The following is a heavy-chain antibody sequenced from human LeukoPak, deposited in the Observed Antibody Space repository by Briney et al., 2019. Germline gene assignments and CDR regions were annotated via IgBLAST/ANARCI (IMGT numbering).Heavy chain of an antibody. Sequence: KASETLSLTCAVYGGSFSGYYWSWIRQPPGKGLEWIGEINHSGSTNYNPSLKSRVTISVDTSKNQFSLKLSSVTAADTAVCYCARIWANCSGGSCYSTGIGYWGQGTLVTVSS. CDR3: ARIWANCSGGSCYSTGIGY. D-gene: IGHD2-15*01. CDR1: GGSFSGYY. CDR2: INHSGST. V-gene: IGHV4-34*01. J-gene: IGHJ4*02.